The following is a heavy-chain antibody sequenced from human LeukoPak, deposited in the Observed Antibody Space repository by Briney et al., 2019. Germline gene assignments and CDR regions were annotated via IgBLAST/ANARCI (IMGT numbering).Heavy chain of an antibody. CDR2: INPSGGST. J-gene: IGHJ5*02. CDR3: ARATRGSRTYYYGSGRAYNWFDP. D-gene: IGHD3-10*01. V-gene: IGHV1-46*01. Sequence: ASVKVSCKASGYTFTSYYMLWVRQAPGQGLEWMGIINPSGGSTSYAQKFQGRVTMTRDTSTSTVYMELSSLRSEDTAVYYCARATRGSRTYYYGSGRAYNWFDPWGQGTLVTVSS. CDR1: GYTFTSYY.